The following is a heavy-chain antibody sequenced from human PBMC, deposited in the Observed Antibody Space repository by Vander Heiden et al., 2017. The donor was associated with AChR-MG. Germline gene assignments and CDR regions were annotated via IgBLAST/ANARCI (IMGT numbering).Heavy chain of an antibody. CDR2: ISWNSGSI. CDR1: GFTFADYA. CDR3: AKGDSSGYYGGAAFDI. D-gene: IGHD3-22*01. V-gene: IGHV3-9*01. J-gene: IGHJ3*02. Sequence: EVQLVESGGGLVQPVRSLRLTCAASGFTFADYAMHWVRQAPGKGLEWVSGISWNSGSIGYADSVKGRFTISRDNAKNSLYLQMNSLRAEDTALYYCAKGDSSGYYGGAAFDIWGHVRMVTISS.